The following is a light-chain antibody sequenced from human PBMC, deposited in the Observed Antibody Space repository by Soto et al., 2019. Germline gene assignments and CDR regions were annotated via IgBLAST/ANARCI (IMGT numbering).Light chain of an antibody. CDR2: DAS. Sequence: ENVLTQSPATLSLSPGERVTLSCRASQSVRSYLAWYQQKPGQAPRLLIYDASNRATGIPARFSGSGSGTDCSLTISSLEPEDFAVYYCQQRRHWPYTFGQGNKLEIK. CDR1: QSVRSY. J-gene: IGKJ2*01. V-gene: IGKV3-11*01. CDR3: QQRRHWPYT.